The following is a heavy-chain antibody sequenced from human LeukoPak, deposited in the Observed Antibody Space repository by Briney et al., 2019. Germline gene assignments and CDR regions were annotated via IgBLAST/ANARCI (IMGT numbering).Heavy chain of an antibody. J-gene: IGHJ4*02. CDR1: GGSISSYY. CDR2: IYDRGST. V-gene: IGHV4-59*01. Sequence: PSETLSLTCTVSGGSISSYYWSWIRQPPGKGLEWIGNIYDRGSTKYNPSLKSRVTVSVDTSKNQFSLRLSSVTAADTAVYYCARGRTFDNWGQGTLVTVSS. CDR3: ARGRTFDN.